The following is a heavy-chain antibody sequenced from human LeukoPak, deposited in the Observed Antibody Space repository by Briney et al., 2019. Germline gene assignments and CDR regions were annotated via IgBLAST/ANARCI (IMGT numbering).Heavy chain of an antibody. V-gene: IGHV1-8*01. CDR3: AREYSSGWFRDGAFDI. CDR2: MNPNSGNT. J-gene: IGHJ3*02. CDR1: GYTFTSYD. D-gene: IGHD6-19*01. Sequence: ASVKVSCKASGYTFTSYDINWVRQATGQGLEWTGWMNPNSGNTGYAQKFQGRVTMTRDTSISTAYMELSRLRSDDTAVYYCAREYSSGWFRDGAFDIWGQGTMVTVSS.